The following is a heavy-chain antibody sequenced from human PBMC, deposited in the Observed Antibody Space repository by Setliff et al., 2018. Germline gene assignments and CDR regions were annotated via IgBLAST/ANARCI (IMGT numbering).Heavy chain of an antibody. V-gene: IGHV3-30*02. CDR2: IRYDGCNK. Sequence: GESLKISCAASGFTFSTYGMQWVRQAPGKGLEWVALIRYDGCNKYYADSVKGRFTISRDNSKNTLYLQMNSLRTEDTAVYYCAKDHIPDYWGQGTLVTVPQ. D-gene: IGHD2-21*01. CDR3: AKDHIPDY. J-gene: IGHJ4*02. CDR1: GFTFSTYG.